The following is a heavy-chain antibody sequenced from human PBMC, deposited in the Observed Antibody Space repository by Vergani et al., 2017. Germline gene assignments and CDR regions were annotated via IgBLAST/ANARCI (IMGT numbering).Heavy chain of an antibody. D-gene: IGHD2-2*02. Sequence: EVQLLESGGGLVQPGGSLRLSCAASGFTFSSYSMNWVRQAPGKGLEWVSYISSSSSTIDYADSVKGRFTISRDNAKNSLYLQMNSLRAEDTAVYYCAREDCSSTSCYTSRSPYYYYYGMDVWGQGTTVTVSS. CDR2: ISSSSSTI. CDR3: AREDCSSTSCYTSRSPYYYYYGMDV. J-gene: IGHJ6*02. V-gene: IGHV3-48*01. CDR1: GFTFSSYS.